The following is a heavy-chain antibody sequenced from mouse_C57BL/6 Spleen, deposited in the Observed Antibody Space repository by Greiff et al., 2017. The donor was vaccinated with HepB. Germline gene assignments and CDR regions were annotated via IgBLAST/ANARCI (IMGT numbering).Heavy chain of an antibody. CDR1: GYTFTSYG. D-gene: IGHD1-1*02. Sequence: VMLVESGAELARPGASVKLSCKASGYTFTSYGISWVKQRTGQGLEWIGEIYPRSGNTYYNEKFKGKATLTADKSSSTAYMELRSLTSEDSAVYFCARRDYGSYFDYWGQGTTLTVSS. J-gene: IGHJ2*01. CDR2: IYPRSGNT. V-gene: IGHV1-81*01. CDR3: ARRDYGSYFDY.